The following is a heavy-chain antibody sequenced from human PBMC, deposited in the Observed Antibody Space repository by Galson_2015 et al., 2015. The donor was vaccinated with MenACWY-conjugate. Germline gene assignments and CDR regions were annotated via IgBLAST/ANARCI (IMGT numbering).Heavy chain of an antibody. D-gene: IGHD3-3*01. Sequence: SLRLSCAASGFRFSGYDMHWVRQSPGEGLEWVALIRYDGIHKNYSEFVKGRFTISRDNSKNILNLQMNSLRAEDTAVYYCAKIGGDFRSGYRPQWGQGTLVTVSS. CDR3: AKIGGDFRSGYRPQ. CDR2: IRYDGIHK. J-gene: IGHJ4*02. CDR1: GFRFSGYD. V-gene: IGHV3-30*02.